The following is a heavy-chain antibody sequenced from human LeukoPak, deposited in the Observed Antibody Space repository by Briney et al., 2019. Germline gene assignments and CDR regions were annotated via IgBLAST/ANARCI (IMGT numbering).Heavy chain of an antibody. CDR3: AREVRSYYYYMDV. CDR2: IYYSGST. Sequence: SETLSLTCTGSGGSISSYYWSWIRQPPGKGLEWIGYIYYSGSTNYNPSLKSRVTISVDTSKNQFSLKLSSVTAADTAVYYCAREVRSYYYYMDVWGKGTTVTISS. J-gene: IGHJ6*03. V-gene: IGHV4-59*01. CDR1: GGSISSYY.